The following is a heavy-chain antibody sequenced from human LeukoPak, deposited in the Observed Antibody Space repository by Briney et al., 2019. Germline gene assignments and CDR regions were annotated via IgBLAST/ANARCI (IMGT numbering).Heavy chain of an antibody. CDR1: GFTFTTYW. CDR3: ARDSGRDGYNGIFDY. V-gene: IGHV3-21*01. CDR2: ISISSSYI. D-gene: IGHD5-24*01. J-gene: IGHJ4*02. Sequence: GGSLRLSCAASGFTFTTYWMSWVRQLPGKGLEWVSSISISSSYIYYVDSLKGRFTISRDNAKNSLYLQMNSLRAEDTAVYYCARDSGRDGYNGIFDYWGQGILVTVSS.